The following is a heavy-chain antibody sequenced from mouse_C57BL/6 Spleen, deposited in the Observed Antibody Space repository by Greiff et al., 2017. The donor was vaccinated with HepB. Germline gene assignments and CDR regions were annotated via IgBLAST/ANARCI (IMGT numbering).Heavy chain of an antibody. CDR2: IYPGDGDT. V-gene: IGHV1-80*01. D-gene: IGHD1-1*01. CDR1: GYAFSSYW. J-gene: IGHJ4*01. Sequence: QVQLQQSGAELVKPRASVKISCKASGYAFSSYWMNWVKQRPGKGLEWIGQIYPGDGDTNYNGKFKGKATLTADKSSSTAYMQLSSLTSEDSAVYFCARGDYYGSYYYAMDYWGQGTSVTVSS. CDR3: ARGDYYGSYYYAMDY.